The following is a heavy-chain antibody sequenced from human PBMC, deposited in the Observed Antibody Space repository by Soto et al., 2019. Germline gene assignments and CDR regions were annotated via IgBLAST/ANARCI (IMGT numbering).Heavy chain of an antibody. D-gene: IGHD6-13*01. CDR1: GFSFNSYY. CDR2: ITGSSNSI. J-gene: IGHJ4*02. V-gene: IGHV3-21*02. CDR3: ARAYSMRNEYFFDF. Sequence: EVQLVESGGGLVKPGGSLRLSCAASGFSFNSYYMNWVRLAPGQGLEWVSSITGSSNSIYYADSVKGRFTISRDNAANSVYLQMDSLRAEDTAVYYCARAYSMRNEYFFDFWGQGTLVTVSS.